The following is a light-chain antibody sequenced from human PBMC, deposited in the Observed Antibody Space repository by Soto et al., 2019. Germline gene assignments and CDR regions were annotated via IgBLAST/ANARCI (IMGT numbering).Light chain of an antibody. V-gene: IGKV3-20*01. CDR2: GAS. J-gene: IGKJ1*01. CDR3: QQYGSSPWT. CDR1: QSVSSSY. Sequence: EIGLTQSPGTLSLSPGERVTLSCRASQSVSSSYLAWYQQKPGQAPRPLIYGASSRAIGIPDRFSGSGSGTDFTLTISRLEPEDFAVYYCQQYGSSPWTFGQGTKVEIK.